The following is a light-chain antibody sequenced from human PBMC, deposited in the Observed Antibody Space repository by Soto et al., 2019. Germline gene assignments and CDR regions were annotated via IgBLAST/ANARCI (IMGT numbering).Light chain of an antibody. Sequence: QSVRTQPASVSGSPGQSITISCTGTSSDFGGYNYVSWYQQHPGKAPKFMIYDVSNRPSGVSTRFSGSKSGNTASLTISGLQADDEADYYCSSYTSSNTLVFGTGTKVTVL. J-gene: IGLJ1*01. V-gene: IGLV2-14*01. CDR1: SSDFGGYNY. CDR2: DVS. CDR3: SSYTSSNTLV.